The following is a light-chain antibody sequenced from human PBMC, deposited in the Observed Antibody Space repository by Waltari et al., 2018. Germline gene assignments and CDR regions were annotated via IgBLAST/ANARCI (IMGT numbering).Light chain of an antibody. V-gene: IGLV3-1*01. J-gene: IGLJ2*01. CDR2: EDT. Sequence: SYELTQPPSVSVSPGQPANITCSGDKLGDKYACWYQQKPGQSPVLVIYEDTKRPSGIPERFSGSNSGNTATLTISGTQALDEADYYCQAWDSSTVVFGGGTKLTVL. CDR3: QAWDSSTVV. CDR1: KLGDKY.